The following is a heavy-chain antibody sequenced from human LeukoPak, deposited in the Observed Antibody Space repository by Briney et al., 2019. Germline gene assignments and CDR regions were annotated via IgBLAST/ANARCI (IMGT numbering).Heavy chain of an antibody. V-gene: IGHV3-7*02. CDR2: INQDGSKT. D-gene: IGHD6-19*01. J-gene: IGHJ2*01. Sequence: PGGSLRLSCAASGFTFSGYWMNWVRQSPGKGLEWVANINQDGSKTSYVDSVRGRFTISRDNAKKSLFLQMNSLRAEDTAVYYCASRRIAVAHKKDWYFDLWGRGTLVTVSS. CDR3: ASRRIAVAHKKDWYFDL. CDR1: GFTFSGYW.